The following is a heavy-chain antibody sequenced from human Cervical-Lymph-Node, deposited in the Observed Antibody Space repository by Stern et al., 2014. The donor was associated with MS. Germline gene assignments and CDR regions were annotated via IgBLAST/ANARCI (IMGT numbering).Heavy chain of an antibody. CDR3: ARTWIAVRNTKWFDP. CDR1: GGSFDAFY. V-gene: IGHV4-34*01. CDR2: ISHSEYT. J-gene: IGHJ5*02. Sequence: QVQLQQWGAGLLKPSETLSLTCAVYGGSFDAFYWSWIRQPPGKGLEWIGEISHSEYTNYNPSLKSRVTISVDTSKNQISLKMSSVTAADTAVYYCARTWIAVRNTKWFDPWGQGTLVTVSS. D-gene: IGHD6-6*01.